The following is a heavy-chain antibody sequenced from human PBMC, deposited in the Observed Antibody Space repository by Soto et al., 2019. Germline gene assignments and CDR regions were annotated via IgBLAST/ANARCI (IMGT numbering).Heavy chain of an antibody. CDR2: IGGYKGNT. V-gene: IGHV1-18*01. D-gene: IGHD3-22*01. J-gene: IGHJ4*02. CDR1: GYTFTNYC. CDR3: ATALNYYDSSGYPGILDY. Sequence: ASVKVSCKASGYTFTNYCVSWVRQAPGQGLEWMGWIGGYKGNTNYAQKLQGRVTMTTDTSTSTVYMDLSSLKSEDTAVYYCATALNYYDSSGYPGILDYWGQGTLVTVSS.